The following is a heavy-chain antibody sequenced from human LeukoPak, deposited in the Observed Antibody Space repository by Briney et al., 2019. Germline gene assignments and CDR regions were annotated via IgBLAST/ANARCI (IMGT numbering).Heavy chain of an antibody. CDR3: ARDRVDSSGYYYYYGIDV. J-gene: IGHJ6*02. CDR2: LYTSGST. Sequence: LSLTCXXSGGSXSTYFWSWIRQPAGKGLEWIGRLYTSGSTNYNPSLKSRLTMSADTSKNQFSLNLRSVTAADTAIYYCARDRVDSSGYYYYYGIDVWGQGTAVTVSS. D-gene: IGHD3-22*01. V-gene: IGHV4-4*07. CDR1: GGSXSTYF.